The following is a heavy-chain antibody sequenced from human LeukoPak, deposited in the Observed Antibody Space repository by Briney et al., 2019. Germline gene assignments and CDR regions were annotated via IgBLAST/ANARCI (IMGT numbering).Heavy chain of an antibody. J-gene: IGHJ4*02. CDR3: ARGAAGSSAWYSHFNY. CDR1: GYSISNGYY. V-gene: IGHV4-59*01. D-gene: IGHD6-19*01. CDR2: IYNSGST. Sequence: PSETLSLTCTVSGYSISNGYYWGWIRQPPGKGLEWIGYIYNSGSTNYNPSLKSRVTISVDTSKNQFSLKLSSVTAADTAVYYCARGAAGSSAWYSHFNYWGQGTLVTVSS.